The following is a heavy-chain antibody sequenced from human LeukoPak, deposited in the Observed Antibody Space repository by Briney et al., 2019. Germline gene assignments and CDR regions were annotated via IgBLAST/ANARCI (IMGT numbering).Heavy chain of an antibody. J-gene: IGHJ4*02. V-gene: IGHV4-34*01. CDR3: ARVLVGSRVDY. Sequence: SETLSLTCAVYGGSFSGYYWSWIRQPPGKGLEWIGEINHSGSTNYNPSLKSRVTISVDTSKNQFSLKPSSVTAADTAVYYCARVLVGSRVDYWGQGTLVTVSS. CDR1: GGSFSGYY. D-gene: IGHD2-21*01. CDR2: INHSGST.